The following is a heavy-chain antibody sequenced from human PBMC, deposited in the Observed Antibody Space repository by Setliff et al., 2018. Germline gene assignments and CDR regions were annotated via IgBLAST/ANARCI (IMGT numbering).Heavy chain of an antibody. CDR2: IYYNGRS. Sequence: SETLSLTCAVSGYSISSGYYWGWIRQSPGKGLEWIGFIYYNGRSDHNPSFQSRVTMSVDRSKNQFSLNLRAMTAADTAVYYCAREGGGSGWTPDSWGQGTLVTVSS. CDR3: AREGGGSGWTPDS. CDR1: GYSISSGYY. D-gene: IGHD6-19*01. J-gene: IGHJ4*02. V-gene: IGHV4-38-2*02.